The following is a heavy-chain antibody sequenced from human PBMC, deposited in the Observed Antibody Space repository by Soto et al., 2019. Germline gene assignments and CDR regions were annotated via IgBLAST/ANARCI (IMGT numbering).Heavy chain of an antibody. V-gene: IGHV1-69*02. J-gene: IGHJ5*02. D-gene: IGHD4-17*01. CDR3: ARGGVVDYGDYNT. CDR1: GATLNNYI. CDR2: IIPILGIP. Sequence: QVNLVQSGAEVRKPGSSVKVSCKTSGATLNNYIIGWVRQAPGQGLEWMGRIIPILGIPNYSQRFQDRLKSTADRSTSTLYMELSSLRSDDTAIYFCARGGVVDYGDYNTWGQGTLVTVSS.